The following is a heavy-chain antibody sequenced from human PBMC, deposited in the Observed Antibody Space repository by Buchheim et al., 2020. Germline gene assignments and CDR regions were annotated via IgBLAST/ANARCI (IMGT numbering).Heavy chain of an antibody. CDR2: ISSSSNYI. V-gene: IGHV3-21*01. J-gene: IGHJ4*02. D-gene: IGHD6-13*01. Sequence: EVQLVESGGGLVQPGGSLRLSCAASGFPFSSYNMNWVRQAPGKGLEWVSSISSSSNYIYYADSVKGRFPISRANAKNSLYLQMNSLRAEDTAVYYYARASTIGALDSWGQG. CDR1: GFPFSSYN. CDR3: ARASTIGALDS.